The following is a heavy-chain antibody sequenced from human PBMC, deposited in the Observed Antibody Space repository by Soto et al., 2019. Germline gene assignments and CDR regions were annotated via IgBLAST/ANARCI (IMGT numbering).Heavy chain of an antibody. CDR2: INHSGST. Sequence: PSETLSLTCAVYGGSFGGYYWSWIRQPPGKGLEWIGEINHSGSTNYNPSLKSRVTISVDTSKNQFSLKLSSVTAADTAVYYCARTNYDFWSGHRLYFDYWGQGTLVTVSS. D-gene: IGHD3-3*01. CDR1: GGSFGGYY. V-gene: IGHV4-34*01. J-gene: IGHJ4*02. CDR3: ARTNYDFWSGHRLYFDY.